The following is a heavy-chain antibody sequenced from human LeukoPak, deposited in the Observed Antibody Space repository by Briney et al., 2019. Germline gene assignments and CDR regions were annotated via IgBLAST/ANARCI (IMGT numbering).Heavy chain of an antibody. Sequence: GASVKVSCKASGYTFTGYYMHWVRQAPGQGLEWMGWINPNSGGTNYAQKFQGRVTMTRDTSISTAYMELSRLRSDDMAVYYCARDRAPLGDFWSGYYPPEIDYFDYWGQGTLVTVSS. D-gene: IGHD3-3*01. CDR1: GYTFTGYY. J-gene: IGHJ4*02. V-gene: IGHV1-2*02. CDR3: ARDRAPLGDFWSGYYPPEIDYFDY. CDR2: INPNSGGT.